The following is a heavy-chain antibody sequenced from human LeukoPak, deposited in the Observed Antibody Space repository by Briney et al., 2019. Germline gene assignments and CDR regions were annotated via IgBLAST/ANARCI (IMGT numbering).Heavy chain of an antibody. J-gene: IGHJ6*02. CDR1: GFTFTSYA. V-gene: IGHV3-23*01. CDR2: ISGSGGST. D-gene: IGHD3-10*01. Sequence: GGSLRLSCAASGFTFTSYAMSWVRQAPGKGLEWVSVISGSGGSTYYADSVKGRFTISRDNSKNTLYLQMNSLRAEDTAVYYCAKMYYGSGSYYNPLYYGMDVWGQGTTVTVSS. CDR3: AKMYYGSGSYYNPLYYGMDV.